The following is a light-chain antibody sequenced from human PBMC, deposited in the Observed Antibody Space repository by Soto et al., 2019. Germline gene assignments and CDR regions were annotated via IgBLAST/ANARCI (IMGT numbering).Light chain of an antibody. J-gene: IGLJ1*01. V-gene: IGLV1-47*01. CDR1: SSNIGSNS. Sequence: QSVLTQPPSASGTPGQRVTISCSGSSSNIGSNSVYWYQQLPGTAPKLLIFKNSQRPSGVPDRFSGSKSGTSASLAVSGLRSGDEDDYYCAAWDDRLRGFLFGPGTKVTV. CDR2: KNS. CDR3: AAWDDRLRGFL.